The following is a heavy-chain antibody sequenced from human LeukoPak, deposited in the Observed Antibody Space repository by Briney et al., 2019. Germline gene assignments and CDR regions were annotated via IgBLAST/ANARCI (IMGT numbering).Heavy chain of an antibody. CDR3: AREVPAARTNFDY. D-gene: IGHD2-2*01. Sequence: ASVKVSCKASGYTFTGYYMHWVRQAPGQGLEWMGWINPNSGGTNYAQKFQGRVTMTRDTSISTAYKELSRLRSDDTAVYYCAREVPAARTNFDYWGQGTLVTVSS. CDR2: INPNSGGT. J-gene: IGHJ4*02. CDR1: GYTFTGYY. V-gene: IGHV1-2*02.